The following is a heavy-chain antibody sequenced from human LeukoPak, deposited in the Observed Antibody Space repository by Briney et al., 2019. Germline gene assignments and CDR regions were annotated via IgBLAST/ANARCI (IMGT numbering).Heavy chain of an antibody. CDR2: INHSGST. D-gene: IGHD6-13*01. CDR3: ARSGSSWYQRNWFDP. CDR1: GGSFSGYY. V-gene: IGHV4-34*01. J-gene: IGHJ5*02. Sequence: PSGTLSLTCAVYGGSFSGYYWSWIRQPPGKGLEWIGEINHSGSTNYNPSLKSRVTISVDTSKNQFSLKLSSVTAADTAVYYCARSGSSWYQRNWFDPWGQGTLVTVSS.